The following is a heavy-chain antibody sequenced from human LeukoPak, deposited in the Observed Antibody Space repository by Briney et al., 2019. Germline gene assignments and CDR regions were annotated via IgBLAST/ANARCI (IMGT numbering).Heavy chain of an antibody. V-gene: IGHV4-59*08. CDR3: ASSTGYYDFWSGSLLTYYGMDV. CDR1: GGSISSYY. CDR2: IYYSGST. J-gene: IGHJ6*02. D-gene: IGHD3-3*01. Sequence: SETLSLTCTVSGGSISSYYWSWIRQPPGKGLEWIGFIYYSGSTNYSPSLKSRVTISVDTSKNQFSLKLTSVTAADTAVYYCASSTGYYDFWSGSLLTYYGMDVWGQGTTVTVSS.